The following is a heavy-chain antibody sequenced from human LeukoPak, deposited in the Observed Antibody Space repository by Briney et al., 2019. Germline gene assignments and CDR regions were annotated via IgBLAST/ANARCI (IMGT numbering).Heavy chain of an antibody. D-gene: IGHD4-23*01. J-gene: IGHJ4*02. CDR1: GGSISSSSYY. V-gene: IGHV4-39*07. CDR2: IYYSGST. Sequence: SETLSLTCTVSGGSISSSSYYWGWIRQPPGKGLEWIGSIYYSGSTYYNPSLKSRVTISVDTSKNQFSLKLSSVTAAGTAVYYCARDRAVVTRYFDYWGQGTLVTVSS. CDR3: ARDRAVVTRYFDY.